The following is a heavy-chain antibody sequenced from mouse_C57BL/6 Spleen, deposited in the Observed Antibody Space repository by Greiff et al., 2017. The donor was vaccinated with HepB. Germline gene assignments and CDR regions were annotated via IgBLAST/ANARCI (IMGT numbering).Heavy chain of an antibody. CDR1: GFTFSSYA. CDR2: ISDGGSYT. CDR3: ARDPYYDYDDYAMDY. J-gene: IGHJ4*01. V-gene: IGHV5-4*01. Sequence: QVVESGGGLVKPGGSLKLSCAASGFTFSSYAMSWVRQTPEKRLEWVATISDGGSYTYYPDNVKGRFTISRDNAKNNLYLQMSHLKSEDTAMYYCARDPYYDYDDYAMDYWGQGTSVTVSS. D-gene: IGHD2-4*01.